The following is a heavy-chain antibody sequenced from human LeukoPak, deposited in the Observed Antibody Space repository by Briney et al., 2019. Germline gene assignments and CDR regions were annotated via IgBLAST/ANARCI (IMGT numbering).Heavy chain of an antibody. CDR2: VYTSGST. CDR1: GGSISGYY. Sequence: PSETLSLTCTVSGGSISGYYWSWIRQPTGKGPEWLGRVYTSGSTNYNPSLKSRVTISMDTSKNQFSLKLSSVTAADTAVYYCARDGRQCITMDTGALDIWGQGTMVTVSS. J-gene: IGHJ3*02. CDR3: ARDGRQCITMDTGALDI. V-gene: IGHV4-4*07. D-gene: IGHD3-10*01.